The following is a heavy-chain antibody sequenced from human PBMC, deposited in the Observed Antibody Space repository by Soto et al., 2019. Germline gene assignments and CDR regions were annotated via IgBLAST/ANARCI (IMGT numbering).Heavy chain of an antibody. V-gene: IGHV3-33*01. CDR3: ARDSGGELLGAPYYYGMDV. Sequence: GGSLRLSCAASGFTFSSYGMHWVRQAPGKGLEWVAVIWYDGSNKYYADSVKGRFTISRDNSKNTLYLQMNSLRAEDTAVYYCARDSGGELLGAPYYYGMDVWGQGTTVTVSS. CDR1: GFTFSSYG. D-gene: IGHD1-26*01. CDR2: IWYDGSNK. J-gene: IGHJ6*02.